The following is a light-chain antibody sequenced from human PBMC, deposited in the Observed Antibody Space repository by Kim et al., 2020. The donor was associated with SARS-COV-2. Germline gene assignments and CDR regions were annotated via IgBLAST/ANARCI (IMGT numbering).Light chain of an antibody. Sequence: APGERAALSCWASQRLSGSYLAWYQQKPGQAPRLLIYGASSRATGIPDRFSGSGSGTDFTLTISRLEPEDFAVYYCQQYGSSPMTFGQGTRVDIK. V-gene: IGKV3-20*01. CDR2: GAS. J-gene: IGKJ5*01. CDR3: QQYGSSPMT. CDR1: QRLSGSY.